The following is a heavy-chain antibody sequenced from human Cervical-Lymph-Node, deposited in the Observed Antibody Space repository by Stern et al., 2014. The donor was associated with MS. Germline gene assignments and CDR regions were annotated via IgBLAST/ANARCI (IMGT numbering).Heavy chain of an antibody. V-gene: IGHV3-30*18. CDR3: AKDLGGSYYHYYYGMDV. CDR1: GFTFSSYG. CDR2: ISYDGSNQ. D-gene: IGHD1-26*01. Sequence: QVQLVESGGGVVQPGRSLRLSCAASGFTFSSYGMHWVRQAPGKGLEWVAGISYDGSNQYYADSVKGRFTISRDNSKNTLYLRMNSLRAEDTAVYYCAKDLGGSYYHYYYGMDVWGQGTTVTVSS. J-gene: IGHJ6*02.